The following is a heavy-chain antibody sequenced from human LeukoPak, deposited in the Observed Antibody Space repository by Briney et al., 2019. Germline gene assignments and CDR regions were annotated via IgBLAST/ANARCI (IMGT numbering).Heavy chain of an antibody. CDR3: ARDFVVVVAATLNAFDI. Sequence: GGSLRLSCAASGFTFSSYSMNWVRQAPGKGLEWVSYISCSRSHIYYADSVKGRLTISRDNAKNSLYLQMNSLRDEDTAVYYCARDFVVVVAATLNAFDIWGQGTMVTVSS. V-gene: IGHV3-48*02. CDR1: GFTFSSYS. J-gene: IGHJ3*02. D-gene: IGHD2-15*01. CDR2: ISCSRSHI.